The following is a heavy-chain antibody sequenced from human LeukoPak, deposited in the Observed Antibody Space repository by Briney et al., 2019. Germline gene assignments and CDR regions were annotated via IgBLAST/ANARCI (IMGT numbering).Heavy chain of an antibody. CDR2: ISSSGSTI. D-gene: IGHD4-11*01. V-gene: IGHV3-48*04. CDR3: ARDETTRTDY. J-gene: IGHJ4*02. Sequence: GGSLRLSCAASGFTFSSCAMSWVRQAPGKGLEWVSYISSSGSTIYYADSVKGRFTISRDNAKNSLYLQMNSLRAEDTAVYYCARDETTRTDYWGQGTLVTVSS. CDR1: GFTFSSCA.